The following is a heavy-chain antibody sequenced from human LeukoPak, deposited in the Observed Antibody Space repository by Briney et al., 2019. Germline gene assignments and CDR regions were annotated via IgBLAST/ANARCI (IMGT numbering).Heavy chain of an antibody. CDR2: ISYYGSNK. V-gene: IGHV3-30*18. D-gene: IGHD3-22*01. J-gene: IGHJ4*02. Sequence: GGSLRLSCAASGFTFSSYGMHWVRQAPGKGLEWVAVISYYGSNKYYADSVKGRFTISRDNSKNTLYLQMNSLRAEDTAVYYCAKEASNYYDSSGYYEYYFDYWGQGTLVTVSS. CDR3: AKEASNYYDSSGYYEYYFDY. CDR1: GFTFSSYG.